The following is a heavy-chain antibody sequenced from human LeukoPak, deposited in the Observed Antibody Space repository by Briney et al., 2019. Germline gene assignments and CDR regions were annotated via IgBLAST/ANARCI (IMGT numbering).Heavy chain of an antibody. V-gene: IGHV3-74*01. J-gene: IGHJ4*02. CDR1: GFTFRTSW. CDR2: MNSDGTTV. CDR3: ARGGNYYLDY. D-gene: IGHD5-24*01. Sequence: GRSLRLSCAVSGFTFRTSWMHWVRQAPGGGLVWVSRMNSDGTTVNYADSVKGRFTMSRDNAKNTLYLQMNSLRAEDTAVYYCARGGNYYLDYWGQGTLATVSS.